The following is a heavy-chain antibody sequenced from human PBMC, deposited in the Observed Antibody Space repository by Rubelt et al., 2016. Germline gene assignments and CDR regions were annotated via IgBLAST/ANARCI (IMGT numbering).Heavy chain of an antibody. Sequence: QVQLQESGPGLVKPSETLSLTCTVSGYSISSGYYWGWIRQPPGKGLEWIGSIYHSGSTYYNPYLKSRVTISVDTSKNQLSLKRSSGTAADTAVYYCARDHSSGWYLEGCFDYWGQGTLVTVSS. J-gene: IGHJ4*02. CDR3: ARDHSSGWYLEGCFDY. CDR1: GYSISSGYY. V-gene: IGHV4-38-2*02. CDR2: IYHSGST. D-gene: IGHD6-19*01.